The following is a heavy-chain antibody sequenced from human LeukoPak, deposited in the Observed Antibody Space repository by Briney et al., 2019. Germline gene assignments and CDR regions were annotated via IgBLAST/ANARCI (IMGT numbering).Heavy chain of an antibody. D-gene: IGHD3-22*01. CDR2: ISSSSSYI. Sequence: PGGSLRLSCAASGFTFSSYSMNWVRQAPEKGLEWVSSISSSSSYIYYADSVKGRFTISRDNAKNSLYLQMNSLRAEDTAVYYCARGPWDSSGYDDYWGQGTLVTASS. CDR1: GFTFSSYS. V-gene: IGHV3-21*01. CDR3: ARGPWDSSGYDDY. J-gene: IGHJ4*02.